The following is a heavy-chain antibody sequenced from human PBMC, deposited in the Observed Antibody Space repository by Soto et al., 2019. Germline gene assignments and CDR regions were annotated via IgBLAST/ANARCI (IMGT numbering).Heavy chain of an antibody. CDR2: IYVTGAV. D-gene: IGHD2-21*01. J-gene: IGHJ5*02. Sequence: PSETLSLTCIGSGAALNSGNYYWSWIRQVPGKGLEWIGHIYVTGAVDYNPSLRDRITISQDTSERQFSLNLRLVTAADTAVYYCARLRIATNNYKWFDPWGQGTQVTVSS. CDR3: ARLRIATNNYKWFDP. V-gene: IGHV4-31*03. CDR1: GAALNSGNYY.